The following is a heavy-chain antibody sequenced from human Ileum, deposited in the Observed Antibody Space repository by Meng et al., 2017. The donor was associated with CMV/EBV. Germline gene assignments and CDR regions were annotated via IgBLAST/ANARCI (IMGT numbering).Heavy chain of an antibody. CDR1: GFTFSSYS. D-gene: IGHD4-11*01. Sequence: GESLKISCAASGFTFSSYSMNWVRQAPGKGLEWVSSISSSSSYIYYAHSVKGRFTNSRDNSKNTLYLQMRSLTSEDRGVYYCAKDLDYMGGMDVWGQGTTVTVSS. V-gene: IGHV3-21*01. J-gene: IGHJ6*02. CDR3: AKDLDYMGGMDV. CDR2: ISSSSSYI.